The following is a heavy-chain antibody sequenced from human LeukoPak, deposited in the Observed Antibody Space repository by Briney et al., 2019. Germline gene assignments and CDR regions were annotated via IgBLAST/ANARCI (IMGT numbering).Heavy chain of an antibody. CDR3: ARDRNYMDV. J-gene: IGHJ6*03. CDR2: IYYSGST. Sequence: PSEALSLTCTVSGGPISSSSYYWGWIRQPPGKGLEWIGSIYYSGSTYYNPSLKSRVTISVDTSKNQFSLKLSSVTAADTAVYYCARDRNYMDVWGKGTTVTVSS. V-gene: IGHV4-39*07. CDR1: GGPISSSSYY.